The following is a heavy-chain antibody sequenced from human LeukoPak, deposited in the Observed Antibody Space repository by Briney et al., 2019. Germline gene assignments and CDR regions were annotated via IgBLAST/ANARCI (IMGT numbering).Heavy chain of an antibody. Sequence: GGSLRLSCAASGFTFSSYAMSWVRQAPGKGLEWVSSISSSSSYIFYADSVKGRFTISRDNAKNSLYLQIHSLRAEDTAVYYCARDLWGYYDSSGYYDLGYFDSWGQGTLVTVSS. J-gene: IGHJ4*02. D-gene: IGHD3-22*01. CDR3: ARDLWGYYDSSGYYDLGYFDS. CDR2: ISSSSSYI. CDR1: GFTFSSYA. V-gene: IGHV3-21*01.